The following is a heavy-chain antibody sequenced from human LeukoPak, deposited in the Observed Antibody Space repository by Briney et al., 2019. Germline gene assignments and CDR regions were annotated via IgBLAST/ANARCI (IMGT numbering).Heavy chain of an antibody. CDR2: MYYSGST. J-gene: IGHJ4*02. Sequence: SETLSLTCTVSGDSISSRSYYWGWIRQPPGKGLEWIGSMYYSGSTNYSPSLKSRVTISVDTSKNQFSLKLSSVTAADTAVYYCARGDSYVQIDYWGQGTLVTVSS. V-gene: IGHV4-39*01. CDR3: ARGDSYVQIDY. D-gene: IGHD2-21*02. CDR1: GDSISSRSYY.